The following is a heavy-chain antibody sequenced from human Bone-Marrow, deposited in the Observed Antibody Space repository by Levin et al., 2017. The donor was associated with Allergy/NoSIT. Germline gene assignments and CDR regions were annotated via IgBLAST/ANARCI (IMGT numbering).Heavy chain of an antibody. Sequence: GGSLRLSCAASGFTFSSYWMHWVRQAPGKGLVWVSRINSDGSSTSYADSVKGRFTISRDNAKNTLYLQMNSLRAEDTAVYYCARDGGSDVVVAGDGGMDVWGQGTTVTVSS. V-gene: IGHV3-74*01. D-gene: IGHD2-15*01. CDR2: INSDGSST. J-gene: IGHJ6*02. CDR1: GFTFSSYW. CDR3: ARDGGSDVVVAGDGGMDV.